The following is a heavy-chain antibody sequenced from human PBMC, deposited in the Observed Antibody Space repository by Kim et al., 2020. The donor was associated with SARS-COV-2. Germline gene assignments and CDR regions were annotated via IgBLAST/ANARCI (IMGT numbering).Heavy chain of an antibody. V-gene: IGHV4-59*08. CDR3: ARRGPGAYSGYDRIVGVLGYYYYYGVDV. Sequence: SETLSLTCTVSGGSISSYYWSWIRQPPGKGLEWIGYIYYSGSTNYNPSLKSRVTISVDTSKNQFSLKLSSVTAAATAVYYCARRGPGAYSGYDRIVGVLGYYYYYGVDVWGQGTTVTVSS. CDR1: GGSISSYY. CDR2: IYYSGST. J-gene: IGHJ6*02. D-gene: IGHD5-12*01.